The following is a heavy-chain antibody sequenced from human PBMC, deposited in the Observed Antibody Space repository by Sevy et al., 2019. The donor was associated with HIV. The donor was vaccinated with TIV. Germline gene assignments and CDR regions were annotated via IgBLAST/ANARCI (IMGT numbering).Heavy chain of an antibody. CDR2: IYYSGST. CDR3: AGYDILTGYCPSDY. Sequence: SETLSLTCTVSGGSISSYYWSWIRQPPGKGLEWIGYIYYSGSTNYNPSLKSRVTISVDTSKNQFSLKLSSVTAADTAVYYGAGYDILTGYCPSDYWGQGTLVTVSS. V-gene: IGHV4-59*01. CDR1: GGSISSYY. J-gene: IGHJ4*02. D-gene: IGHD3-9*01.